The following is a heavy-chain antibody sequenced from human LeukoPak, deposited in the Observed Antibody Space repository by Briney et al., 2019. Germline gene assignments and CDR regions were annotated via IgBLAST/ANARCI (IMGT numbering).Heavy chain of an antibody. D-gene: IGHD1-26*01. J-gene: IGHJ4*02. Sequence: SETLSLTCTVSGGSISSSSYYWGRIRQPPGKGLEWIGSIYYSGSTYYNPSLKSRVTISVDTSKNQFSLKLSSVTAADTAVYYCASGFSGGSYSGYYFDYWGQGTLVTVSS. CDR1: GGSISSSSYY. V-gene: IGHV4-39*01. CDR3: ASGFSGGSYSGYYFDY. CDR2: IYYSGST.